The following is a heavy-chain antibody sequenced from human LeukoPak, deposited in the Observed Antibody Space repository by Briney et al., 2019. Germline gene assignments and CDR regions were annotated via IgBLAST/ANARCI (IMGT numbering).Heavy chain of an antibody. CDR1: GFTFSSYA. CDR3: ASKYSGGAVPFY. CDR2: TSTSGGST. Sequence: GGYLRLSCAASGFTFSSYAMSWVRQAPGKGLEWVSATSTSGGSTYYADSVKGRFTISRDNSKNTLYLQMDSLRVEDTAVYYCASKYSGGAVPFYWGQGTLVTVSS. J-gene: IGHJ4*02. D-gene: IGHD1-26*01. V-gene: IGHV3-23*01.